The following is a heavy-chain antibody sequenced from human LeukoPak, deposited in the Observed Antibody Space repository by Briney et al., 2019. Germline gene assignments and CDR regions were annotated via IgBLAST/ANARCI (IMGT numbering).Heavy chain of an antibody. CDR2: INPSGGST. Sequence: ASVTVSFKASGYTFTSYYMHWVRQAPGQGLEWMGIINPSGGSTSYAQKFQGRVTMTRDTSTSTVYMELSSLRSEDTAVYYCARDGIGSCPQSWGQGTLVTVSS. CDR3: ARDGIGSCPQS. CDR1: GYTFTSYY. D-gene: IGHD2-15*01. V-gene: IGHV1-46*01. J-gene: IGHJ4*02.